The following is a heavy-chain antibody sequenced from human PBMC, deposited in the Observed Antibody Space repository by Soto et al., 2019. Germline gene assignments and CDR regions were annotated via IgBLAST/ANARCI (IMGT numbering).Heavy chain of an antibody. CDR2: VKSKADGGSG. V-gene: IGHV3-15*07. J-gene: IGHJ4*01. Sequence: GGSLRLSCAASCFPFNNAWINWVRQVPGKGLEWVGRVKSKADGGSGDYAAPVKGRFVVSRDDSKDIVYLQMNSLKIEDTGVYYCTTDSRTTLPEIRFDYWGHGTQVTVS. D-gene: IGHD1-26*01. CDR1: CFPFNNAW. CDR3: TTDSRTTLPEIRFDY.